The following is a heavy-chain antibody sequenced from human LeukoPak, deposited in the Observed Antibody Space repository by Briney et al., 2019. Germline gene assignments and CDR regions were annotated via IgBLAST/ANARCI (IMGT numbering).Heavy chain of an antibody. Sequence: GGSLRLSCAASGFTFSSYWMSWVRQAPGKGLEWVANIKQDGSEKYYVDSVKGRFTISRDNAKNSLYLQMNSLRAEDTAVYYCARAGASIVVVPAAGDYYYYYMDVWGKGTTVTVSS. CDR2: IKQDGSEK. CDR3: ARAGASIVVVPAAGDYYYYYMDV. J-gene: IGHJ6*03. D-gene: IGHD2-2*01. CDR1: GFTFSSYW. V-gene: IGHV3-7*04.